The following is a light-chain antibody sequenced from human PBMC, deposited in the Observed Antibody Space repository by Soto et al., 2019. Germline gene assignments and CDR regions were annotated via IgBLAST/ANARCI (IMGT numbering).Light chain of an antibody. CDR1: QSVSSSY. V-gene: IGKV3-20*01. CDR3: QQYGSSSYT. Sequence: DIVLTQSPDTLSLSPGERATLSCRASQSVSSSYLAWYQQKPGQAPRLLIYGASTRATGIPDRFSGSGSGTDLTLTISRLEPEDFAVYYCQQYGSSSYTFGQGTRLEIK. CDR2: GAS. J-gene: IGKJ2*01.